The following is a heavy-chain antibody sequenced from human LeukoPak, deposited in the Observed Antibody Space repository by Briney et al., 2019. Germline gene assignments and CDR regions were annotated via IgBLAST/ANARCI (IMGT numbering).Heavy chain of an antibody. Sequence: ASVKVSCKASGYTFTSYDINWVRQATGQGLEWMGWMNPNSGNTGYAQKFQGRVTMTTDTSTSTAYMELRSLRSDDTAVYYCARDRDVAADYYYYYGMDVWGQGTTVTVSS. CDR1: GYTFTSYD. D-gene: IGHD6-13*01. J-gene: IGHJ6*02. CDR2: MNPNSGNT. CDR3: ARDRDVAADYYYYYGMDV. V-gene: IGHV1-8*01.